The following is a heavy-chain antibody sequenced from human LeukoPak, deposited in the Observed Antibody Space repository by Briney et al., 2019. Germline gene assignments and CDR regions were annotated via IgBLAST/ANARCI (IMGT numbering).Heavy chain of an antibody. D-gene: IGHD1-26*01. CDR1: GYLFATYW. V-gene: IGHV5-51*01. J-gene: IGHJ5*02. Sequence: GESLKISCKVSGYLFATYWIGWVRQMPGKGLEWMGIIYPGDSDTSYSPSFQGQVTISADKSIYTAYLQWSSLKASDTGMYYCARNRRGGRSAQQMIDTWGQGTLVTVSS. CDR2: IYPGDSDT. CDR3: ARNRRGGRSAQQMIDT.